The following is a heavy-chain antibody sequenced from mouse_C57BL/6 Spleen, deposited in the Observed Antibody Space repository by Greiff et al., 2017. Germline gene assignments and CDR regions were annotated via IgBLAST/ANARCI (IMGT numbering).Heavy chain of an antibody. D-gene: IGHD2-1*01. V-gene: IGHV1-81*01. CDR3: LYYGKDLYYFDY. J-gene: IGHJ2*01. Sequence: QVQLQQSGAELARPGASVKLSCKASGYTFTSYGISWVKQRTGQGLEWIGEIYPRSGNTYYNEKFKGKATLTADKSSSTAYMELRSLTSEDSAVYFCLYYGKDLYYFDYWGQGTTLTVSS. CDR1: GYTFTSYG. CDR2: IYPRSGNT.